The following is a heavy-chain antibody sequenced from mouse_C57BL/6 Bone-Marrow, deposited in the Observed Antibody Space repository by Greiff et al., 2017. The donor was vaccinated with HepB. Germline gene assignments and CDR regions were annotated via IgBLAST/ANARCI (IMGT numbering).Heavy chain of an antibody. CDR2: IYPGDGDT. J-gene: IGHJ4*01. D-gene: IGHD1-1*01. CDR1: GYAFSSSW. V-gene: IGHV1-82*01. CDR3: AREGTTVVVYYYAMDY. Sequence: VQLQQSGPELVKPGASVKISCKASGYAFSSSWMNWVKQRPGKGLEWIGRIYPGDGDTNYNGKFKGKATLTADKSSSTAYMQLSSLTSEDSAVYFCAREGTTVVVYYYAMDYWGQGTSVTVSS.